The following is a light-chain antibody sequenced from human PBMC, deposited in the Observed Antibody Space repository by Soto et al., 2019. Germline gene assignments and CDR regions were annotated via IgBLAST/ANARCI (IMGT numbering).Light chain of an antibody. CDR1: QSVSSN. CDR2: GAS. CDR3: QQRSDWPLIT. J-gene: IGKJ5*01. V-gene: IGKV3-15*01. Sequence: IVMTQSPATLSVSPGGRATLSCRASQSVSSNLAWYQQKPGQAPRLLIYGASTRATGIPARFSGSGSGTDFTLTISSLQPEDFSLYYCQQRSDWPLITFGQGTRLEIK.